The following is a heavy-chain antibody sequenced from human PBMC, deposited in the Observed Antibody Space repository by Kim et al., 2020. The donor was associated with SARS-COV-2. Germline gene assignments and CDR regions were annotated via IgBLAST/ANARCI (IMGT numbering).Heavy chain of an antibody. CDR2: INHSGST. CDR3: PRGRGGMVFTYYYYYGLD. D-gene: IGHD3-22*01. Sequence: SETLSLTCAVYGGSFSGYYWSWIRQPPGKGLEWIGEINHSGSTNYNPSLKSRVTISVDTSKNQFSLKLSPVTAADTAVYFCPRGRGGMVFTYYYYYGLD. J-gene: IGHJ6*01. CDR1: GGSFSGYY. V-gene: IGHV4-34*01.